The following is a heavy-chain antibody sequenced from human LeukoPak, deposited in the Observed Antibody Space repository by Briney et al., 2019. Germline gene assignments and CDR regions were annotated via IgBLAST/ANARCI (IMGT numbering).Heavy chain of an antibody. CDR1: GGTFSSYA. Sequence: SVKVSCKASGGTFSSYAISWVRQAPGQGLEWMGGIIPIFGTANYAQKFQGRVTNTTDESTSTAYMELSSLRSEDTAVYYCARAVSYGYSYYYYMDVWGKGTTVTVSS. V-gene: IGHV1-69*05. CDR2: IIPIFGTA. CDR3: ARAVSYGYSYYYYMDV. J-gene: IGHJ6*03. D-gene: IGHD5-18*01.